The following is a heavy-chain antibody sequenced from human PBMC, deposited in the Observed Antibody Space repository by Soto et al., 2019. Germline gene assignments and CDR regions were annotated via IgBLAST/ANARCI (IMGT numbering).Heavy chain of an antibody. CDR3: ARDLAYCGGDCYPGYFDY. J-gene: IGHJ4*02. CDR2: ISSSSSYT. CDR1: GFTFSYYY. V-gene: IGHV3-11*06. D-gene: IGHD2-21*02. Sequence: PGGSLRLSCAASGFTFSYYYMSWIRQAPGKGLEWVSYISSSSSYTNYTDSVKGRFTISRDNAKKSLYLQLTSLRAEDTAVYYCARDLAYCGGDCYPGYFDYWGQGTLVTVSS.